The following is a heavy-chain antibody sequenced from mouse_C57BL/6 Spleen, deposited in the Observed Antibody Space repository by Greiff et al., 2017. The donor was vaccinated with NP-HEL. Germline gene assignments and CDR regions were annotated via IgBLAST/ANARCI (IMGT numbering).Heavy chain of an antibody. Sequence: VTVLESGAELVKPGASVKLSCKASGYTFSSYWMTWVKQRPGNGLEWIGQIFPGDGDTNYNGKVKGKATLTAEKSSSTAYMQRSSLTSEYSAVYLCARALVNYLDDWGQGTTRTVAS. CDR3: ARALVNYLDD. CDR2: IFPGDGDT. V-gene: IGHV1-80*01. CDR1: GYTFSSYW. J-gene: IGHJ2*01. D-gene: IGHD6-2*01.